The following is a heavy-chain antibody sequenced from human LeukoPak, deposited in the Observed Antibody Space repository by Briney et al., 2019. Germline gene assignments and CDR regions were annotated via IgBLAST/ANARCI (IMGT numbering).Heavy chain of an antibody. CDR2: TYYRSKWYN. CDR1: GESVSSNSAA. V-gene: IGHV6-1*01. D-gene: IGHD3-22*01. CDR3: ARDVADEAPYYYDSSGSDSYYYYGMDV. Sequence: SQTLSLTCAISGESVSSNSAAWNWIRQSPSRGLEWLGRTYYRSKWYNDYALSVKSRITINPDTSKNQFSLQLNSVTPEDTAVYYCARDVADEAPYYYDSSGSDSYYYYGMDVWGQGTTVTVSS. J-gene: IGHJ6*02.